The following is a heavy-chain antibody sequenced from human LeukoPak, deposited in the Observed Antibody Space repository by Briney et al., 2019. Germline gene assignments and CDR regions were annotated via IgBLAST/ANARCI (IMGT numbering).Heavy chain of an antibody. D-gene: IGHD1-26*01. CDR1: GFTFSSYA. Sequence: GGSLRLSCAASGFTFSSYAMSWVRQAPGKGVEWVSAISGSGGSTYYADSVKGRFTISRDDSKNALYLQMNSLRAEDTAVYYCAKEVSGAVEAFDIWGQGTMVTVSS. CDR3: AKEVSGAVEAFDI. CDR2: ISGSGGST. V-gene: IGHV3-23*01. J-gene: IGHJ3*02.